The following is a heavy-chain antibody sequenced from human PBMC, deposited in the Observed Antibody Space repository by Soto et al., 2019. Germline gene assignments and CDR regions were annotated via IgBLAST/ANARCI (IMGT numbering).Heavy chain of an antibody. J-gene: IGHJ4*02. CDR3: AKEALYDGGDGPNMYYFDY. D-gene: IGHD2-21*01. Sequence: PGGSLRLSCAASGFTFSSYWMSWVRQAPGKGLEWVANIKEDGSEKSYVDSVKGRFTISRDNSKNTLYLQMNSLRAEDTAVYYCAKEALYDGGDGPNMYYFDYWGQGTLVTVSS. CDR2: IKEDGSEK. CDR1: GFTFSSYW. V-gene: IGHV3-7*03.